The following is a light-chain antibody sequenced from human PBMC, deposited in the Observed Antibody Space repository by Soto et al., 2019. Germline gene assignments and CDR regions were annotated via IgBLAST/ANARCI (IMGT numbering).Light chain of an antibody. CDR3: QQTYSPPAT. CDR2: DAS. CDR1: QSIDTH. V-gene: IGKV1-39*01. J-gene: IGKJ1*01. Sequence: DIRLTYSPSSLSASVVDRDTIAFRASQSIDTHLNWYQQHPGKAPNALIYDASNLQSGVPSRFSGSGSGTDFTLTISGLQPDDSATYYCQQTYSPPATFGQGTKVDIK.